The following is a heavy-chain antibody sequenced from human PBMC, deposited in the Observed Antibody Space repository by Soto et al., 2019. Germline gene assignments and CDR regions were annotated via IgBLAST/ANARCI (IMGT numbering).Heavy chain of an antibody. CDR2: ISSTTHYI. Sequence: GGSLRLSCAASGFTFTRYSMNWVRQAPGKGLEWVSSISSTTHYIYYADSMRGRFTISRDNAKNAVYLEMNSLRAEDTAVYYCARESEDLASNFDYWGQGTLVTVSS. V-gene: IGHV3-21*06. CDR3: ARESEDLASNFDY. CDR1: GFTFTRYS. J-gene: IGHJ4*02.